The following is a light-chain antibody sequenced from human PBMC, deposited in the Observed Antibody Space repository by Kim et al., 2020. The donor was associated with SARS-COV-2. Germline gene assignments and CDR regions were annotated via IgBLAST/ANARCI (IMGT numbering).Light chain of an antibody. V-gene: IGLV1-44*01. CDR3: ATWDDSLNAVV. J-gene: IGLJ2*01. Sequence: QYVLTQPPSASGTPGQRVTISCSGSNSNIGSNTVNWYHQLPGTAPKLLIFDINQRPSGVPDRFSGSKSGTSASLAISGLQSEDEADYYCATWDDSLNAVVFGGGTQLTVL. CDR2: DIN. CDR1: NSNIGSNT.